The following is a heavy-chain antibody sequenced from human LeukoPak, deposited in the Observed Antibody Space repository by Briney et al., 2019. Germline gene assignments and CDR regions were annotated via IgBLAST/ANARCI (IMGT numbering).Heavy chain of an antibody. Sequence: GGSLRLSCAASGFTFSSYSMNWVRQAPGKGLEWVSSISSSSSYIYYADSVKGRFTISRDNAKNSLYLQMNSLRAEDTALYYCAEDVYWGKGSYGPIDYWGQGTLVTVSS. D-gene: IGHD5-18*01. J-gene: IGHJ4*02. CDR1: GFTFSSYS. CDR2: ISSSSSYI. CDR3: AEDVYWGKGSYGPIDY. V-gene: IGHV3-21*04.